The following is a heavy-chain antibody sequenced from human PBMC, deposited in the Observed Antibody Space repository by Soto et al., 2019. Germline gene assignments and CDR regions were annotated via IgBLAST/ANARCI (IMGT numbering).Heavy chain of an antibody. V-gene: IGHV4-39*01. CDR3: ASPKGAFDDGFDP. Sequence: PSETLSLTCTVSGGSISSSSYYWGWIRPPPGKGLEWIGSIYYSGSTYYNPPLKSRVTISVDTPKNQFFLRLSAVTAAVTAVYYLASPKGAFDDGFDPWGQGTLVTVSS. CDR1: GGSISSSSYY. D-gene: IGHD1-26*01. J-gene: IGHJ5*02. CDR2: IYYSGST.